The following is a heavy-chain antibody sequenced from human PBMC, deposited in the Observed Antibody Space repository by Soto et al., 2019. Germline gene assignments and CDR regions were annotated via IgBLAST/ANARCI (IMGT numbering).Heavy chain of an antibody. D-gene: IGHD2-15*01. J-gene: IGHJ4*02. V-gene: IGHV1-3*01. CDR3: AKEIRPSGDSGWDY. Sequence: GASVKLSCKECGDSKSNYAMQWVRQDTKQRLEWMGWINAGNGNTKYSQKFQGRVTITRDTSASTVYMELSSLRSEDTAVYYCAKEIRPSGDSGWDYWGQGTLVTVSS. CDR1: GDSKSNYA. CDR2: INAGNGNT.